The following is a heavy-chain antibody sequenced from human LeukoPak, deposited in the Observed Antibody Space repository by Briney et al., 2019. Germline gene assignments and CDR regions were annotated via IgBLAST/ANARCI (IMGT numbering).Heavy chain of an antibody. J-gene: IGHJ6*03. CDR2: MNPNSGNT. V-gene: IGHV1-8*01. Sequence: ASVKVSCKASGYTFTSYDINWVRQATGQGLEWMGWMNPNSGNTKYSQEFQGRVTITRDTSASTAYMELSSLRSEDMAVYYCARGRLVATITGYYYYYMDVWGKGTTVTVSS. CDR1: GYTFTSYD. D-gene: IGHD5-12*01. CDR3: ARGRLVATITGYYYYYMDV.